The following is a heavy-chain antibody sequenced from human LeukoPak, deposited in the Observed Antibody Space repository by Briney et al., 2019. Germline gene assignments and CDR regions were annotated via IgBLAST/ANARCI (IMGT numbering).Heavy chain of an antibody. V-gene: IGHV4-34*01. J-gene: IGHJ4*02. CDR2: INHSGST. Sequence: SETLSLTCAVYGGSFSGYYWSWIRQPPGKGLEWIGEINHSGSTNYNPSLKSRVTISVDTSENQFSLKLSSVTAADTAVYYCARSSSGWRDYWGQGTLVTVSS. CDR3: ARSSSGWRDY. D-gene: IGHD6-19*01. CDR1: GGSFSGYY.